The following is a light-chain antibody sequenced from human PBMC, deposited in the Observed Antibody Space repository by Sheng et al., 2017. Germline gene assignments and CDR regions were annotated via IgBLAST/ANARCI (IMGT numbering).Light chain of an antibody. J-gene: IGLJ2*01. V-gene: IGLV1-40*01. CDR2: ANN. CDR1: SSNIENNY. Sequence: QSVLTQPPSVSAAPGQKVTISCFGSSSNIENNYVFWYQQLPGTAPKLLIYANNIRPSGVPDRFSGSKSGTSASLAITGLQAEDEADYYCQSFDNSLSGSRLFGGGTKVTVL. CDR3: QSFDNSLSGSRL.